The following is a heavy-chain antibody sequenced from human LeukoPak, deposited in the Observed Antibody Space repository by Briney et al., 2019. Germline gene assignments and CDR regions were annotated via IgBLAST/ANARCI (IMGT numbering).Heavy chain of an antibody. CDR1: GFTLSSHA. CDR2: ISGSGGTT. Sequence: GGSLRLSCAASGFTLSSHAMSWVRQAPGKGLEWVSAISGSGGTTYYADSVKGRFTISRDNSKNTLYLQMNSLRAEDTAVYYCAKDGSIAGAHYFDYWGQGTLVTVSS. V-gene: IGHV3-23*01. D-gene: IGHD6-6*01. CDR3: AKDGSIAGAHYFDY. J-gene: IGHJ4*02.